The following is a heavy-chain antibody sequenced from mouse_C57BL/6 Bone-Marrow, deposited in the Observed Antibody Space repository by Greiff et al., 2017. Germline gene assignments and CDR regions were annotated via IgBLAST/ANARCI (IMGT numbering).Heavy chain of an antibody. CDR2: IDPETGGT. CDR1: GYTFTDYE. D-gene: IGHD2-3*01. Sequence: VKLQKSGAELVRPGASVTLSCKASGYTFTDYEMHWVKQTPVHGLEWIGAIDPETGGTAYNQKFKGKAILTADKFSSTAYMELRSLTSEDSAVYDCTRLLNGYSYYFDFWGQGTTLTVSS. V-gene: IGHV1-15*01. J-gene: IGHJ2*01. CDR3: TRLLNGYSYYFDF.